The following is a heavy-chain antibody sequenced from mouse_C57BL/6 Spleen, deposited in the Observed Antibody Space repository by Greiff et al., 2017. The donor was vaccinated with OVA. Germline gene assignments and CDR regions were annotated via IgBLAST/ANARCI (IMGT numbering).Heavy chain of an antibody. CDR3: ARGYYGNYFDY. Sequence: VKLVESGAELVKPGASVKISCKASGYAFSSYWMNWVKQRPGKGLEWIGQIYPGDGDTNYNGKFKGKATLTADKSSSTAYMQLSSLTSEDSAVYFCARGYYGNYFDYWGQGTTLTVSS. D-gene: IGHD2-1*01. V-gene: IGHV1-80*01. CDR2: IYPGDGDT. J-gene: IGHJ2*01. CDR1: GYAFSSYW.